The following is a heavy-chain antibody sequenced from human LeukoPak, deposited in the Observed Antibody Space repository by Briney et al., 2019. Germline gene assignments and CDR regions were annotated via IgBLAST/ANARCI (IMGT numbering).Heavy chain of an antibody. V-gene: IGHV1-3*04. J-gene: IGHJ4*02. D-gene: IGHD5-24*01. CDR2: VNTDNTKP. CDR3: AMSVEMAAIPSFDY. CDR1: GHIFTTHY. Sequence: GASVKVSCKPSGHIFTTHYIHWMRQAPGQRLEWLGRVNTDNTKPEYSQKFQGRVIITRDTSASTAYMEMSGLRSEDTAMYYCAMSVEMAAIPSFDYWGQGTLVTVSS.